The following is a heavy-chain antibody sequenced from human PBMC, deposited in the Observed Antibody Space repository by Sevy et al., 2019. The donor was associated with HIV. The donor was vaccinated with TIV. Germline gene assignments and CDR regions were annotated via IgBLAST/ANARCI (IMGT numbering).Heavy chain of an antibody. V-gene: IGHV3-7*01. CDR2: MNQDGTER. D-gene: IGHD3-16*01. Sequence: GGSLRLSCAASGFSFSTYWMTWVRQAPGKGLEWVATMNQDGTERDYVDSVKGRFTISRDNPKTPLFLQMNSLSAEDTGVYYCVREGLGGFSYSLDCWGQGTLVTVSS. J-gene: IGHJ4*02. CDR1: GFSFSTYW. CDR3: VREGLGGFSYSLDC.